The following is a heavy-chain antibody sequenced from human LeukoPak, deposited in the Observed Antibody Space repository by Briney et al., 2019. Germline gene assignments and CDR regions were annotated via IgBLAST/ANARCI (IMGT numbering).Heavy chain of an antibody. Sequence: ETLSLTSSVYGGSFSGYYWSWIRPPPGKGLEWVSVIYSGGSTYYADSVKGRFTISRDNSKNTLYLQMNSLRAEDTAVYYCARVDVQQQLVRGYYYYMDVWGKGTTVTVSS. D-gene: IGHD6-13*01. J-gene: IGHJ6*03. CDR2: IYSGGST. CDR1: GGSFSGYY. CDR3: ARVDVQQQLVRGYYYYMDV. V-gene: IGHV3-53*01.